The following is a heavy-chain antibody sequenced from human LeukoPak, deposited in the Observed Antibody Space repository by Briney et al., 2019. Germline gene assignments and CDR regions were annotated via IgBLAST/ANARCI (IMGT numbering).Heavy chain of an antibody. V-gene: IGHV3-21*01. CDR2: ISSTSAYI. D-gene: IGHD6-19*01. Sequence: GGSLRLSCAASGFALRSYTVTWVRQAPGKGLEWVSSISSTSAYIYYAEPVKGRFSISRDNVDNVVHLQMSSLRNEDTAFYYCARVAVAGPTGWFDSWGQGTLVTVSS. J-gene: IGHJ5*01. CDR1: GFALRSYT. CDR3: ARVAVAGPTGWFDS.